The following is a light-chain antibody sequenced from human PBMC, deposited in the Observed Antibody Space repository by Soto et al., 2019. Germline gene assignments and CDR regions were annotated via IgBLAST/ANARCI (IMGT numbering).Light chain of an antibody. V-gene: IGKV3-15*01. CDR2: GAS. J-gene: IGKJ1*01. Sequence: EIVMTQSPATLSVSPGERATLSCRASQSVSGNLAWYQQKPGQAPRLLIYGASTRATGIPARFSGSGSGTDITLTISSLQSEDFAVYYCQQYNNWSPAFGQGTKVEIK. CDR3: QQYNNWSPA. CDR1: QSVSGN.